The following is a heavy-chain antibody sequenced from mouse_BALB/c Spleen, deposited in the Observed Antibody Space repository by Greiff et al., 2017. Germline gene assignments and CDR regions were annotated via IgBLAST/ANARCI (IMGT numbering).Heavy chain of an antibody. CDR2: IWAGGST. V-gene: IGHV2-9*02. J-gene: IGHJ4*01. Sequence: QVQLKESGPGLVAPSQSLSITCTVSGFSLTSYGVHWVRQPPGKGLEWLGVIWAGGSTNYNSALMSRLSISKDNSKSQVFLKMNSLQTDDTAMYYCARDPHYRFYYAMDYWGQGTSVTVSS. CDR1: GFSLTSYG. D-gene: IGHD2-14*01. CDR3: ARDPHYRFYYAMDY.